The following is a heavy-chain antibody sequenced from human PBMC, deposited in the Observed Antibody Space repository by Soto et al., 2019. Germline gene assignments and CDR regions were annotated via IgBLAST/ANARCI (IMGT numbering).Heavy chain of an antibody. CDR3: VRGYRYNTSGYYSDFDY. J-gene: IGHJ4*02. CDR1: GFTFSSYE. Sequence: PGGSLRLSCAPSGFTFSSYEMNWVRQAPGKGLEWVSYISNNGETAYYADSVKGRFTISRDNAKNSLHLQLNSLRAEDTAVYYCVRGYRYNTSGYYSDFDYWGQGALVTVSS. D-gene: IGHD3-22*01. CDR2: ISNNGETA. V-gene: IGHV3-48*03.